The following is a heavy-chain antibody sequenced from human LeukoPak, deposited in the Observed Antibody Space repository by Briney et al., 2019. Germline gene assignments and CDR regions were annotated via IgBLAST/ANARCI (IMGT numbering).Heavy chain of an antibody. Sequence: GGSLRLSCAASGFTFSSYWMHWVRQAPGKGLVWVSRINSDGSSTSYADSVKGRFTISRDNAKNTLYLQMNSLRAEDTAVYYCAKERGTRGYSYGYLYYWGQGTLVTVSS. CDR2: INSDGSST. V-gene: IGHV3-74*01. CDR1: GFTFSSYW. J-gene: IGHJ4*02. CDR3: AKERGTRGYSYGYLYY. D-gene: IGHD5-18*01.